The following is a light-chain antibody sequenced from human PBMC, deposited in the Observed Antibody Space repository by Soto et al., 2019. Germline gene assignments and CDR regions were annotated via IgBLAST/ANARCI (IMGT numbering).Light chain of an antibody. V-gene: IGLV2-14*01. J-gene: IGLJ1*01. CDR2: QVT. CDR1: SSDVGSYNY. CDR3: VSFTTSRSYV. Sequence: SVLTQPASVSGSPGQSITISCTGTSSDVGSYNYVSWYQQQPGKAPKLMIYQVTNRPSGVSNRFSGSRSGNTASLTISGLQAEDEADYYCVSFTTSRSYVFGTGAKGTGL.